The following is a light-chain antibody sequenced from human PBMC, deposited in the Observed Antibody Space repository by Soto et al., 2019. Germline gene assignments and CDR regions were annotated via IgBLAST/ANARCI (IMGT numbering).Light chain of an antibody. CDR2: AAS. CDR1: QSVSIP. V-gene: IGKV1-5*01. Sequence: DIQMTQSPSTLSASVGDRVTITCRASQSVSIPLAWYQQKPGKAPKVLIYAASSLESGVPSRFSGNGSETEFTLTINSLQPDDFATYYCQQYSSNSFFGGGTKVDIK. CDR3: QQYSSNSF. J-gene: IGKJ4*01.